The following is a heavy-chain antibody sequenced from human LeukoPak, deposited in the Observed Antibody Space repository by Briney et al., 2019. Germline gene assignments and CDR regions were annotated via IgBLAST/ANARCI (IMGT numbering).Heavy chain of an antibody. CDR1: GYTFTGYY. CDR2: INPNSGGT. V-gene: IGHV1-2*02. D-gene: IGHD3-22*01. J-gene: IGHJ6*03. CDR3: ATFWSVTMNMDV. Sequence: ASVKVSCKASGYTFTGYYMHWVRQAPGQGLEWMGWINPNSGGTNYAQKLQGRVTMTTDTSTSTAYMELRSLRSDDTAVYYCATFWSVTMNMDVWGKGTTVTVSS.